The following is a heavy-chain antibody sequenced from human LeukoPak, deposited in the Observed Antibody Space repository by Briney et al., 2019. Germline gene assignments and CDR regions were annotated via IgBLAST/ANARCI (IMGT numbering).Heavy chain of an antibody. CDR3: ARVQRITMVRGVPGPLD. CDR2: IIPIFGTA. CDR1: GGTFSSYA. D-gene: IGHD3-10*01. J-gene: IGHJ4*02. V-gene: IGHV1-69*06. Sequence: SVKVPCKASGGTFSSYAISWVRQAPGQGLEWMGGIIPIFGTANYAQKFQGRVTVTADKSTSTAYMELSSLRSEDTAVYYCARVQRITMVRGVPGPLDWGQGTLVTVSS.